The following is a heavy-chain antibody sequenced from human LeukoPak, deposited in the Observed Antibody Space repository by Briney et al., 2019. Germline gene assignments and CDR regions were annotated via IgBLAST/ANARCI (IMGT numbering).Heavy chain of an antibody. V-gene: IGHV3-30*02. CDR3: AKDFSYGSGSYVFDY. D-gene: IGHD3-10*01. J-gene: IGHJ4*02. Sequence: PGGSLRLSCAASGFTFSSYGMHWVRQAPGKGLEWVAFIRYDGSNKYYADSVKGRFTISRDNSKNTLYLQMNSLRAEDTAVYYCAKDFSYGSGSYVFDYWGQGTLVTVSS. CDR1: GFTFSSYG. CDR2: IRYDGSNK.